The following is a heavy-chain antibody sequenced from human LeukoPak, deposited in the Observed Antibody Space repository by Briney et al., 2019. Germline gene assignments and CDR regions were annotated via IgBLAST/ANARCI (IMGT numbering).Heavy chain of an antibody. CDR2: ISYDGSNK. D-gene: IGHD5-18*01. CDR3: ARDRGYSYGSKRGSPILDY. CDR1: GFTFSSYA. V-gene: IGHV3-30*04. Sequence: GGSLRLSCAASGFTFSSYAMHWVRQAPGKGLEWVAVISYDGSNKYYADSVKGRSTISRDNSKNTLYLQMNSLRAEDTAVYYCARDRGYSYGSKRGSPILDYWGQGTLVTASS. J-gene: IGHJ4*02.